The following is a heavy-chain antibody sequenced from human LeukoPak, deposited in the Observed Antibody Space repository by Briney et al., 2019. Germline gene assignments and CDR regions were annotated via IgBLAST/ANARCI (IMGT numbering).Heavy chain of an antibody. V-gene: IGHV4-59*01. CDR2: IYYSGST. CDR1: GGSISSYY. D-gene: IGHD6-25*01. Sequence: SETLSLTCTVSGGSISSYYWSWIRQPPGKGLEWIGYIYYSGSTNYNPSLKSRVTISVDTSKNQFSLKLSSVTAADTAVYYCARDGIGADYYYYGMDVWGQGTTVTVSS. J-gene: IGHJ6*02. CDR3: ARDGIGADYYYYGMDV.